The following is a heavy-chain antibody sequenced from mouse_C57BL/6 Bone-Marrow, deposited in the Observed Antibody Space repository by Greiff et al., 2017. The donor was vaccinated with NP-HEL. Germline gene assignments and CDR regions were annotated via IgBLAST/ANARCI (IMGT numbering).Heavy chain of an antibody. CDR2: IRNKANGYTT. J-gene: IGHJ1*03. Sequence: EVQLVESGGGLVQPGGSLSLSCAASGFTFTDYYMSWVRQPPGKALEWLGFIRNKANGYTTEYSASVKGRFTISRDNSQSILYLQMNALRAEDSATYYCALYYSYWYFDVWGTGTTVTVSS. D-gene: IGHD2-1*01. CDR1: GFTFTDYY. V-gene: IGHV7-3*01. CDR3: ALYYSYWYFDV.